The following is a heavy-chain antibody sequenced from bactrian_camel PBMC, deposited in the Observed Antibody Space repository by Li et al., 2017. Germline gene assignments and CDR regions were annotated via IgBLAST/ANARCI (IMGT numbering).Heavy chain of an antibody. Sequence: HVQLVESGGGSVQAGGSLKLSCAASGYNFDSCAVGWFRQAPGKEEREEVAAFYSVDGSTYVADSVKGRFTIDQDLGKNTVYLQMNSLIPEDTAMYYCAKAPELETMDSWGQGTQVTVS. J-gene: IGHJ6*01. CDR1: GYNFDSCA. V-gene: IGHV3S1*01. CDR2: FYSVDGST. CDR3: AKAPELETMDS. D-gene: IGHD4*01.